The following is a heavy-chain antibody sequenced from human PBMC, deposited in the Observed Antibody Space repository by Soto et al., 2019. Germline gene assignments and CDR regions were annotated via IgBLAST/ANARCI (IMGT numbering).Heavy chain of an antibody. V-gene: IGHV6-1*01. D-gene: IGHD3-3*02. J-gene: IGHJ5*02. CDR1: GDSVSSNSAA. CDR3: ARATFSWFDP. Sequence: QVQLQQSGPGLVRPSQTLSLTCAISGDSVSSNSAAWNWIRQSPSRGLEWLGRTYYRSKWYNDYAVSMKSRIAINPDTSRNQFSLQLNSVTPEDTAVYFCARATFSWFDPWGQGTLVTVSS. CDR2: TYYRSKWYN.